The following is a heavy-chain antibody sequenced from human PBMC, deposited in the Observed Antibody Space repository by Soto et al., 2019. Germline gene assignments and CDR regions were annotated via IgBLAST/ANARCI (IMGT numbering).Heavy chain of an antibody. CDR1: GGSISSTNW. CDR3: ARGRPYYYGSGSYYNGDY. Sequence: QVQLQESGPGLVKPSGTLSLTCAVTGGSISSTNWWSWVRQPPGKGLEWIGEIYHSGSTNYNPSLKSRVTISIDKSRNEFSLRLSSVTAADTAIYYCARGRPYYYGSGSYYNGDYWGQGILVTVSS. CDR2: IYHSGST. J-gene: IGHJ4*02. V-gene: IGHV4-4*02. D-gene: IGHD3-10*01.